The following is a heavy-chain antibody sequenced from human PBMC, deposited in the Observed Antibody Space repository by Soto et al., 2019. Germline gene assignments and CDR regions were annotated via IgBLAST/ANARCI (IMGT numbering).Heavy chain of an antibody. CDR3: ASGSIAARSVDY. CDR2: IYYSGST. V-gene: IGHV4-59*13. CDR1: GGSIRSYY. D-gene: IGHD6-6*01. Sequence: WEPLTLTCTVSGGSIRSYYWGWIRQPPGKGLEWIGNIYYSGSTNYNPSLKRRVTISVDTSKNQFSLKLSSVTAAVTAVYYCASGSIAARSVDYWGQGTLVTVSS. J-gene: IGHJ4*02.